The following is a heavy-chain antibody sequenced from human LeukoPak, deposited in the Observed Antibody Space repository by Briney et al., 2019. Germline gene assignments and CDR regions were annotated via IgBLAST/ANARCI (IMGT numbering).Heavy chain of an antibody. CDR3: ARGGRGSASAPTEPNF. J-gene: IGHJ1*01. Sequence: SGTLSLTCAVYGGSFSGYYWSWIRQPPGKGLEWIGEINHSGSTNYNPSLKSRVTISVDTSKNQFSLKLSSVTAADTAVYYCARGGRGSASAPTEPNF. CDR2: INHSGST. V-gene: IGHV4-34*01. CDR1: GGSFSGYY. D-gene: IGHD3-10*01.